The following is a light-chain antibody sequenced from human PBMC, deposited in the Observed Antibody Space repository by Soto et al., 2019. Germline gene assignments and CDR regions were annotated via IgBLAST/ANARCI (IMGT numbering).Light chain of an antibody. J-gene: IGLJ1*01. V-gene: IGLV2-14*01. Sequence: QSVLTQPASVSGSPGQSITISCTGTSSDVGGYNYVSWYQQHPGKGPKLMIYDVSNRPSGVSNRFSGSKSDNTASLTISGLQAEDEADYYCSSYTSSSILFGTGTKVTVL. CDR3: SSYTSSSIL. CDR1: SSDVGGYNY. CDR2: DVS.